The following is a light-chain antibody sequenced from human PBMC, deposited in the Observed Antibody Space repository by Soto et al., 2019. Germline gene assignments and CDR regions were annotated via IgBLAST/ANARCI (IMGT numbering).Light chain of an antibody. CDR2: GAS. CDR1: QSVSSN. V-gene: IGKV3-20*01. J-gene: IGKJ1*01. CDR3: QQYGSSGT. Sequence: EIVLTQSPFTLSVYPGERATLSCRASQSVSSNLAWYQQKPGQAPRLLIYGASNRATGIPDRFSGSGSGTDFTLTISRLEPEDFAVYYCQQYGSSGTFAQGTKVDIK.